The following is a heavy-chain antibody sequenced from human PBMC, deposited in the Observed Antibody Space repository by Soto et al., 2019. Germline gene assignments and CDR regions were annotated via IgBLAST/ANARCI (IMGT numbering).Heavy chain of an antibody. CDR3: ARAPSGAVTTCFDP. V-gene: IGHV3-23*01. Sequence: PGGSLRFSCAASGFMFANYAMGWVRQAPGKGLEWVSAITGSGGGTYYADSVKGRFTVSRDNSKNMVYLQMNGLRGEDMAVYYCARAPSGAVTTCFDPWGQGTLVTVSS. J-gene: IGHJ5*02. CDR2: ITGSGGGT. D-gene: IGHD4-17*01. CDR1: GFMFANYA.